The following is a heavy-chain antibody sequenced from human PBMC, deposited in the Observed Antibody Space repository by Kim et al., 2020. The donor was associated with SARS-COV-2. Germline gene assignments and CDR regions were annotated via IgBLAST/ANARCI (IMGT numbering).Heavy chain of an antibody. CDR3: ARSGGGHKELWFGELTNWFDP. J-gene: IGHJ5*02. D-gene: IGHD3-10*01. CDR1: GGSISSYY. V-gene: IGHV4-59*13. CDR2: IYYSGST. Sequence: SETLSLTCTVSGGSISSYYWSWIRQPPGKGLEWIGYIYYSGSTNYNPSLKSRVTISVDTSKNQFSLKLSSVTAADTAVYYCARSGGGHKELWFGELTNWFDPWGQGTLVTVSS.